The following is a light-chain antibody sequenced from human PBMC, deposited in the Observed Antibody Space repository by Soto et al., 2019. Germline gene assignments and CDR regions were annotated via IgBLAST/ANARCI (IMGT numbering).Light chain of an antibody. Sequence: DVVMTQSPDSLAVSLGKRATINCNSIQTVLYRSNNMNYLSWYQQKPGQPPKLLIYWASTRESGVPDRFSGSGSGTDFTLTISSLQAEDVAVYYCQQYYSSPRTFGGGTKVDIK. V-gene: IGKV4-1*01. CDR2: WAS. J-gene: IGKJ4*01. CDR3: QQYYSSPRT. CDR1: QTVLYRSNNMNY.